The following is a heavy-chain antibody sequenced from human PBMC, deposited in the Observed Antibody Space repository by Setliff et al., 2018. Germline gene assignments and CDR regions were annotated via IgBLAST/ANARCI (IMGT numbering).Heavy chain of an antibody. J-gene: IGHJ5*01. V-gene: IGHV1-18*01. CDR3: ARALGGISVAGNNWLDS. CDR1: GYSFSNYD. CDR2: ISVYTGHT. Sequence: GASVKVSCKASGYSFSNYDIMWVRQAPGQGLEWMGWISVYTGHTKSAQKFQDRVTMTADESATTAYMELTSLRSEDTAVYYCARALGGISVAGNNWLDSWGQGTLVTVSS. D-gene: IGHD6-19*01.